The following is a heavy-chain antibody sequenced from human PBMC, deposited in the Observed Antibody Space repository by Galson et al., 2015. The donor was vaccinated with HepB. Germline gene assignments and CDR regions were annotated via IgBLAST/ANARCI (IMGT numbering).Heavy chain of an antibody. CDR3: ARDEGGDSTYFDY. CDR2: IYSGGST. D-gene: IGHD2-21*02. CDR1: GFTVSSNY. J-gene: IGHJ4*02. V-gene: IGHV3-53*01. Sequence: SLRLSCAASGFTVSSNYMSWVRQAPGKGLEWVSVIYSGGSTYYADSVKGRFTISRDNSKNTLYLQMNSLRAEDTAVYYCARDEGGDSTYFDYWGQGTLVTVSS.